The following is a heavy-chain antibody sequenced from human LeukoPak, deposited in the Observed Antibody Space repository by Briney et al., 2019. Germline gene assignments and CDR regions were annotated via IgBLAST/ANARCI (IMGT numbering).Heavy chain of an antibody. D-gene: IGHD3-22*01. V-gene: IGHV4-39*01. CDR2: IYYSGST. Sequence: PSETLSLTCTVSGGSISSRSYYWGWIRQPPGKGLEWIGSIYYSGSTYYNPSLKSRVTISVDTSKNQFSLKLSSVTAADTAVYYCASAYDSSGYYPFDYWGQGTLVTVSS. CDR3: ASAYDSSGYYPFDY. CDR1: GGSISSRSYY. J-gene: IGHJ4*02.